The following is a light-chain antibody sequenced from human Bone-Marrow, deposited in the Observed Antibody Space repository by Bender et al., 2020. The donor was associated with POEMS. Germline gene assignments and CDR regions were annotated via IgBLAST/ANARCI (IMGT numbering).Light chain of an antibody. Sequence: QSALTQPASVSGSSGQSITISCTGTSSDVWAYNLVSWYQQLPGKAPKLIIHEVDKRPSGVSHRFSGSKSGNTASLTVSGLQVEDEADYYCSSYGGSDNLIFGGGTKVTVL. CDR3: SSYGGSDNLI. CDR1: SSDVWAYNL. CDR2: EVD. J-gene: IGLJ2*01. V-gene: IGLV2-23*02.